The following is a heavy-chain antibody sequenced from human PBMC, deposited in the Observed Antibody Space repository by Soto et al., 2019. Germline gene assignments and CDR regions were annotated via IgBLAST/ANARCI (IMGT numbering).Heavy chain of an antibody. V-gene: IGHV4-59*01. CDR3: ARASDYYGSGSYTWFDP. D-gene: IGHD3-10*01. J-gene: IGHJ5*02. Sequence: KTSETLSLTCTVSGGSISSYYWSWIRQPPGKGLEWIGYIYYSGSTNCNPSLKSRVTISVDTSKNQFSLKLSSVTAADTAVYYCARASDYYGSGSYTWFDPWGQGTLVTVSS. CDR1: GGSISSYY. CDR2: IYYSGST.